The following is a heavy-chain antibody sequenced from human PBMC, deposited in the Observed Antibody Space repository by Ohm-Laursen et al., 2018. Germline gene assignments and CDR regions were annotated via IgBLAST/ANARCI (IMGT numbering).Heavy chain of an antibody. V-gene: IGHV4-4*07. CDR3: AVSEVRYSFTYLADF. D-gene: IGHD3-9*01. J-gene: IGHJ4*02. CDR1: GGSISYSY. CDR2: MYATGSS. Sequence: GTLSLTCSVSGGSISYSYWDWIRQPAGKGLEWIGRMYATGSSNYNPSLNSRVTMSVDTSRNQFSLKLTSVTAADTAVYYCAVSEVRYSFTYLADFWGQGTLVTVPS.